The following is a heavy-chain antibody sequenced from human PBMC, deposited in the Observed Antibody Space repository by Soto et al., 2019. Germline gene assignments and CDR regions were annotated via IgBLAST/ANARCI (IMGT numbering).Heavy chain of an antibody. CDR2: IIPILGIA. J-gene: IGHJ6*03. D-gene: IGHD1-1*01. V-gene: IGHV1-69*02. Sequence: SVKVSCKAAGGTFSSYTISWVRQAAGQGLEWMGRIIPILGIANYAQKFQGRVTITADKSTSTAYMELSSLRSEDTAVYYCARAPDTTGYYYYYMDVWGKGTTVTVSS. CDR3: ARAPDTTGYYYYYMDV. CDR1: GGTFSSYT.